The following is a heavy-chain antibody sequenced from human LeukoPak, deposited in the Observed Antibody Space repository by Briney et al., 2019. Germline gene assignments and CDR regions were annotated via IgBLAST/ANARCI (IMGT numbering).Heavy chain of an antibody. CDR1: GGSIRRDY. V-gene: IGHV4-59*01. D-gene: IGHD3-10*01. CDR2: IYYSGST. Sequence: PSETLSLTCIVSGGSIRRDYWSWIRQPPGKTLEWIGYIYYSGSTNYNPSLKSRVTISVDTSKSLFSLKLSSVTAADTAVYYCARGLRRSGTYMFDYWGQGTLVTVSS. J-gene: IGHJ4*02. CDR3: ARGLRRSGTYMFDY.